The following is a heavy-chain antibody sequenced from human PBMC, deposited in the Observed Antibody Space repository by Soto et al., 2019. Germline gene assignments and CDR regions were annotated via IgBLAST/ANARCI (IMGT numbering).Heavy chain of an antibody. D-gene: IGHD1-20*01. V-gene: IGHV3-23*01. J-gene: IGHJ6*03. CDR3: AKDLTGTTVPWDYYYYMDV. Sequence: HPGGSLRLSCAASGFTFSSYAMSWVRQAPGKGLEWVSAISGSGGSTYYADSVKGRFTISRDNSKNTLYLQMNSLRAEDTAVYYCAKDLTGTTVPWDYYYYMDVWGKGTTVTVSS. CDR1: GFTFSSYA. CDR2: ISGSGGST.